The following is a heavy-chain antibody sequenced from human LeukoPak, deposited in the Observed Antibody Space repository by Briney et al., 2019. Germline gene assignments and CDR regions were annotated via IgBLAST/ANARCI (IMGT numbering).Heavy chain of an antibody. D-gene: IGHD5-12*01. CDR3: ARDLTGSGYDGSY. CDR2: IIPIFGTA. V-gene: IGHV1-69*13. J-gene: IGHJ4*02. CDR1: GGTFSSYA. Sequence: ASVKVSCKASGGTFSSYAISWVRQAPGQGLEWMGGIIPIFGTANYAQKFQGRVTITADESTSTAYMELSSLRSEDTAVYYCARDLTGSGYDGSYWGQGTLVTVSS.